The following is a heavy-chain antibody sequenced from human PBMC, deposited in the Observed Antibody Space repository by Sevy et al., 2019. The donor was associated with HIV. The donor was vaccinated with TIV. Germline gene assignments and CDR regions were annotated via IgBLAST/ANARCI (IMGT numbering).Heavy chain of an antibody. CDR3: AKRGYYDRSGYGPFSY. CDR1: GFIFSDYA. J-gene: IGHJ4*02. Sequence: GGSLRLSCAASGFIFSDYAMSWVRQAPGEGLEWVSGISGSGDNTYYADSVKGRFTISRDNSKTTLFLQMNSLRAEDTAVYYCAKRGYYDRSGYGPFSYWGQGTRVTVSS. CDR2: ISGSGDNT. D-gene: IGHD3-22*01. V-gene: IGHV3-23*01.